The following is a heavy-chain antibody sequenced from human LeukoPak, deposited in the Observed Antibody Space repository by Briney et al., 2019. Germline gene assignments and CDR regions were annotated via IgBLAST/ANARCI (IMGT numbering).Heavy chain of an antibody. J-gene: IGHJ4*02. CDR3: AREMGSGSEFDF. V-gene: IGHV4-34*01. D-gene: IGHD6-19*01. CDR2: VNHSGSA. CDR1: DGSLSGYY. Sequence: SETLSLTCAVYDGSLSGYYWSWIRQTPGKGLEWLGEVNHSGSANYSPSLKSRVTISIDTSKNQFALRLNSVTAADTAVYYCAREMGSGSEFDFWGQGTLVTVSS.